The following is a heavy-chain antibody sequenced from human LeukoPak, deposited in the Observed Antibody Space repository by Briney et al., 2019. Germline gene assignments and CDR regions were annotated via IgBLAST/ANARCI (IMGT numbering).Heavy chain of an antibody. CDR1: GGSISSSSYY. CDR3: ARTRGYYFDY. CDR2: IYYSGST. J-gene: IGHJ4*02. V-gene: IGHV4-39*01. Sequence: SETLSLTCTVSGGSISSSSYYWGGIRQPPGKGLEWIGSIYYSGSTYYNPSLKSRVTISVDTSKNQFSLKLSSVTAADTAVYYCARTRGYYFDYWGQGTLVTVSS.